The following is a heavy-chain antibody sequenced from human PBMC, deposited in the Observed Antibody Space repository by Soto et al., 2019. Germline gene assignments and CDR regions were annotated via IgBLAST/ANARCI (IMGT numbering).Heavy chain of an antibody. CDR2: ISAYNGDT. D-gene: IGHD3-22*01. V-gene: IGHV1-18*01. J-gene: IGHJ3*02. Sequence: ASGKVSCKASGYTFTSYGISWVRQAPGQGLEWMGWISAYNGDTNCAQKLQGRVTMTTDTSTSTAYMELRSLRSDDTAVYYCPTETESYDSSGYYNLAFDIWGQGTMVTVSS. CDR3: PTETESYDSSGYYNLAFDI. CDR1: GYTFTSYG.